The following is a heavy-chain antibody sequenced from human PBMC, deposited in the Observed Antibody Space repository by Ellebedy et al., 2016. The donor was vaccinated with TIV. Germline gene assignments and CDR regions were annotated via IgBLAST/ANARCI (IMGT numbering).Heavy chain of an antibody. V-gene: IGHV3-7*03. CDR3: ARRITIFGVVGSDAFDI. Sequence: GESLKISXAASGFTFSSYWMSWVRQAPGKGLEWVANIKQDGSEKYYVDSVKGRFTISRDNAKNSLYLQMNSLRAEDTAVYYCARRITIFGVVGSDAFDIWGQGTMVTVSS. J-gene: IGHJ3*02. CDR2: IKQDGSEK. D-gene: IGHD3-3*01. CDR1: GFTFSSYW.